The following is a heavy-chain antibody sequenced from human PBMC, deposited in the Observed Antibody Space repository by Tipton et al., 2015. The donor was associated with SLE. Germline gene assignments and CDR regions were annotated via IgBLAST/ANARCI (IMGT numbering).Heavy chain of an antibody. J-gene: IGHJ4*02. CDR2: IYTSGTT. D-gene: IGHD3-22*01. CDR1: GGSFSGYY. Sequence: TLSLTCAVYGGSFSGYYWSWIRQPAGKGLEWIGRIYTSGTTNYNPSLKSRVTISIDTSKNQFSLRLNSVTAADTAVYYCAREFVVTDDWGQGTLVTVSS. V-gene: IGHV4-4*07. CDR3: AREFVVTDD.